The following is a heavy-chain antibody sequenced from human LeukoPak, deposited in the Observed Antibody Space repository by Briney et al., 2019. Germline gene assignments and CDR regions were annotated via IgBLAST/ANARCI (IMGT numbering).Heavy chain of an antibody. CDR3: VRLLAGCPGGNCRAHFDY. V-gene: IGHV4-59*13. D-gene: IGHD2-21*01. Sequence: PSETLSLTCTVSGDSISSDYWSWIWQPPGKGLEWIGYIYYSGITNYNNSLKRRVNVSVDTSKNQFSLKLSSVTAADTAVYYCVRLLAGCPGGNCRAHFDYWGQGILVTVSS. J-gene: IGHJ4*02. CDR2: IYYSGIT. CDR1: GDSISSDY.